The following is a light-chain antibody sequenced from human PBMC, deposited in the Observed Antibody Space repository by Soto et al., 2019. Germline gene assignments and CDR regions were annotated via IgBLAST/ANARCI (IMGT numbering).Light chain of an antibody. Sequence: QSVLTQPPSVSGGPGQKVTISCSGSSSIIGNNYVYWYQQLPGTAPKLLIYDNNKRPSGIPDRFSGSKSGTSATLGITGLQTGDEADYYCETWDNSLSAYVFGTGTKVTVL. V-gene: IGLV1-51*01. CDR3: ETWDNSLSAYV. CDR1: SSIIGNNY. J-gene: IGLJ1*01. CDR2: DNN.